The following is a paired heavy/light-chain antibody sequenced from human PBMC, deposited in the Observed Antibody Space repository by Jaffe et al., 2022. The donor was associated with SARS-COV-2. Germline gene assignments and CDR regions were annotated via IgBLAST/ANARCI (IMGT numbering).Heavy chain of an antibody. CDR1: GFTFSTYG. CDR2: VSGGGANT. J-gene: IGHJ4*02. CDR3: VKTRQLVGGGYFDY. Sequence: EVQLLESGGGFVRPGGSLRLSCAASGFTFSTYGMAWVRQAPGKGLEWVSGVSGGGANTHYAGSVKGRFTISRDNSNDTLFLQMSSLRTEDTAQYYCVKTRQLVGGGYFDYWGQGALVIVSS. D-gene: IGHD6-6*01. V-gene: IGHV3-23*01.
Light chain of an antibody. CDR2: WAS. V-gene: IGKV4-1*01. Sequence: DIVMTQSPDSLAVSLGERATINCKSSQTIFYNSTNKNYLAWYQHKPGQPPKLLFSWASTRESGVPDRFSGGGSGTDFTLTISSLQAEDVAVYYCQQYYVPPQTFGQGTRVGIK. J-gene: IGKJ1*01. CDR1: QTIFYNSTNKNY. CDR3: QQYYVPPQT.